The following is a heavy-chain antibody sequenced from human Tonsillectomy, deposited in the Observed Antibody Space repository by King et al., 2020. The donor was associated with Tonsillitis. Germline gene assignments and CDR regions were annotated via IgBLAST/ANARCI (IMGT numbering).Heavy chain of an antibody. D-gene: IGHD5-18*01. CDR1: GGSFSGYY. CDR2: INHSGST. V-gene: IGHV4-34*01. CDR3: ARVLVGAYSYGFRSWYFDL. Sequence: VQLQQWGAGLLKPSETLSLTCAVFGGSFSGYYWSWIRQPPGKGLEWIGEINHSGSTNYNPSLKSRVTISVDTSKNHLSLNLSSLTAADTAVYYCARVLVGAYSYGFRSWYFDLWGRGTLVTVSS. J-gene: IGHJ2*01.